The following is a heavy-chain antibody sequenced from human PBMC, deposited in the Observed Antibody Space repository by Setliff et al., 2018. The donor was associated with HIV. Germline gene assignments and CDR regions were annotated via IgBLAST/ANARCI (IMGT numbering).Heavy chain of an antibody. CDR2: IYSGGNT. D-gene: IGHD3-3*01. CDR3: ARDGFWSGYIDY. CDR1: GFTVSSNY. Sequence: GSLRLSCAASGFTVSSNYMSWVRQAPGKGLEWVSVIYSGGNTYYTDSVKGRFTISRDNAKNSLYLQMNSLRVEDTAVYYCARDGFWSGYIDYWGQGTLVTVSS. J-gene: IGHJ4*02. V-gene: IGHV3-53*01.